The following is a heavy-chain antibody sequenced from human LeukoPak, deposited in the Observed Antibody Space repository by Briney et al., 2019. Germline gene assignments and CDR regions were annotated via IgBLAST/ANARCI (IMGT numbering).Heavy chain of an antibody. CDR2: VYTTGNT. J-gene: IGHJ5*02. Sequence: PSETLSLTCTISGASISTYYWSWIRQPAGKGLEWIGRVYTTGNTNYSPSFQGRVTMSVDTSKNQFSLKLSSVTAADTAVYYCARLVSKYCSSTSCYSSWFDPWGQGTLVTVSS. D-gene: IGHD2-2*02. CDR3: ARLVSKYCSSTSCYSSWFDP. V-gene: IGHV4-4*07. CDR1: GASISTYY.